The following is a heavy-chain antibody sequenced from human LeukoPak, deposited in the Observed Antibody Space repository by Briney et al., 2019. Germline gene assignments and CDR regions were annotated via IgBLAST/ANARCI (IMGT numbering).Heavy chain of an antibody. CDR3: ARAGYNTNWPLRWFDP. V-gene: IGHV1-69*13. CDR1: GGTFSSYG. J-gene: IGHJ5*02. CDR2: IIPKFGTA. Sequence: VASVKVSCKASGGTFSSYGIIWVRQAPGQGLEWMGGIIPKFGTANYAQKFQGRVTITADESTSTAYMELSSLRSEDTAVYYCARAGYNTNWPLRWFDPWGQGTPVTVSS. D-gene: IGHD6-13*01.